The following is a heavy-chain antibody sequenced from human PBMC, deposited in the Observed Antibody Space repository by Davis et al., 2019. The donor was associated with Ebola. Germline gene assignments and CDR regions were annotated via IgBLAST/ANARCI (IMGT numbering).Heavy chain of an antibody. J-gene: IGHJ4*02. CDR1: GFTFSSYW. D-gene: IGHD4-23*01. CDR2: ISSSSSTI. Sequence: GESLKISCAASGFTFSSYWMSWVRQAPGKGLEWVSYISSSSSTIYYADSVKGRFTISRDNAKNSLYLQMNSLKTEDTAVYYCTSTVVTSGSDYWGQGTLVTVSS. V-gene: IGHV3-48*01. CDR3: TSTVVTSGSDY.